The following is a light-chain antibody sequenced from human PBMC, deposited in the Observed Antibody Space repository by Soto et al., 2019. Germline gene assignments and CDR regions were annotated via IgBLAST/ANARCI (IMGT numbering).Light chain of an antibody. V-gene: IGLV1-47*01. Sequence: QAVVTQPPSVSGTPGQRVTISCYAGISNIATNYVHWFQQLPGTAPKVLSNRDNQRPSGVPDRFSGSKSGTSASLAISGLRSQDEAEYYCAAWDDTVRSYVFGTGTKVTVL. CDR2: RDN. J-gene: IGLJ1*01. CDR3: AAWDDTVRSYV. CDR1: ISNIATNY.